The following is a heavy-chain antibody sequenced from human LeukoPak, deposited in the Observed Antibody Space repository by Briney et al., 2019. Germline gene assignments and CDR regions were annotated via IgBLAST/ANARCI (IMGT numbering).Heavy chain of an antibody. D-gene: IGHD2/OR15-2a*01. V-gene: IGHV1-24*01. CDR3: YETTY. Sequence: ASVKVSCKVSGYTLTKLSMHWLRQDPGTGFEWIGGFNPEDGETIYAQKFQGRVTMTEDTSTHTAYMELSSLTSDDTAVYYCYETTYWGQGTLVTVSS. J-gene: IGHJ4*02. CDR2: FNPEDGET. CDR1: GYTLTKLS.